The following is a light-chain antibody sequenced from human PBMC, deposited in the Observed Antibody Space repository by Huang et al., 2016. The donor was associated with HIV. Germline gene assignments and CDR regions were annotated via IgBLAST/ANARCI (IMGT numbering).Light chain of an antibody. CDR2: GAS. Sequence: EIVMTQSPATLSVSPGERATLSCRAGQSVSSNLAWYQQKPGQAPRLRIYGASTRANGIPTRFSGSGSGTEFTLTISSLQSEDFAVYYCQQYNNWPPWTFGQGTKVEIK. CDR3: QQYNNWPPWT. J-gene: IGKJ1*01. CDR1: QSVSSN. V-gene: IGKV3-15*01.